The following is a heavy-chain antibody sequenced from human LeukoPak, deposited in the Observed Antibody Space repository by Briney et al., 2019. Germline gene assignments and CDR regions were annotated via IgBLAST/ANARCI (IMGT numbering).Heavy chain of an antibody. CDR1: GGTLSRYA. CDR3: ARANYDSSGYVGPLDI. V-gene: IGHV1-69*05. D-gene: IGHD3-22*01. Sequence: SVKVSCKASGGTLSRYAISWVRQAPGQGLEWMGGIIASFGTANYAQKFQDRVTMTRDMSTSTVYMEVSSLNSEDTAVYYCARANYDSSGYVGPLDIWGQGTMVTVSS. CDR2: IIASFGTA. J-gene: IGHJ3*02.